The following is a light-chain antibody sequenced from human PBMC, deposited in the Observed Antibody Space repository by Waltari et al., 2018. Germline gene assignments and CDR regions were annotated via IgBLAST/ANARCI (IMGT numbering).Light chain of an antibody. CDR2: DVS. J-gene: IGLJ2*01. CDR1: SSDVGTYNA. CDR3: SSYTTSTTVV. Sequence: QSALTQPPSASGSPGQSVSISCTGTSSDVGTYNAVSWYQQHPGKAPKLIIYDVSERPSGVPDRFSGSKSANTASLTISGLQAEDEADYYCSSYTTSTTVVFGGGTKVTVL. V-gene: IGLV2-18*02.